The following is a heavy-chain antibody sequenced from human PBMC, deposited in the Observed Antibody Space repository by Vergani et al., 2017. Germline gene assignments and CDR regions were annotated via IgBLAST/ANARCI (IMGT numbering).Heavy chain of an antibody. CDR1: GFISSSYW. J-gene: IGHJ1*01. CDR2: VNQDGSEK. D-gene: IGHD1-1*01. V-gene: IGHV3-7*01. Sequence: EGQLVESGGDWVQRGGSLRLSCAASGFISSSYWMSWVRQAPGKGLEWVANVNQDGSEKYYVDSVRGRFTISRDNAKNSIYLQMNSLRTEDTAVYYCATKSCGTPGCQIGYFREWGQGTLVTVSS. CDR3: ATKSCGTPGCQIGYFRE.